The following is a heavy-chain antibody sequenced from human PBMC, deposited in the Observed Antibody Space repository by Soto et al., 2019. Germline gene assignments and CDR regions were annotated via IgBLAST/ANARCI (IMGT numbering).Heavy chain of an antibody. J-gene: IGHJ4*02. CDR1: GCTFGGYA. CDR2: ISGSGGST. D-gene: IGHD6-13*01. CDR3: AKYPGMSAAAVLYFDY. Sequence: GRLLRLSCAASGCTFGGYAVSCVRQAPGKGLEWVSAISGSGGSTYYADSVKGRFTISRDNSKNTLYLQMNSLRAEDTAVYYCAKYPGMSAAAVLYFDYWGQGTLVTVSS. V-gene: IGHV3-23*01.